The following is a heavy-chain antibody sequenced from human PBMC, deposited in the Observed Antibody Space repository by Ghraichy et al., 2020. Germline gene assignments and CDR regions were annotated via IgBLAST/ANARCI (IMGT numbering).Heavy chain of an antibody. D-gene: IGHD2-15*01. Sequence: GSLRLSCAASGFTFSSYAMHWVRQAPGKGLEWVAVISYDGSNKYYADSVKGRFTISRDNSKNTLYLQMNSLRAEDTAVYYCARGQKDIVVVVAVTPDDYWGQGTLVTVSS. J-gene: IGHJ4*02. CDR1: GFTFSSYA. V-gene: IGHV3-30*04. CDR3: ARGQKDIVVVVAVTPDDY. CDR2: ISYDGSNK.